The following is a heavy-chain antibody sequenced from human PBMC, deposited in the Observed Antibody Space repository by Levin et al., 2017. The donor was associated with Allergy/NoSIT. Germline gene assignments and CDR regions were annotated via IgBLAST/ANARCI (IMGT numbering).Heavy chain of an antibody. CDR1: GYTFKNYA. Sequence: GESLKISCKASGYTFKNYAINWVRQAPGQGLEWMGWISSYIGVTNYTQKLQGRVTMTTDTSTTTAYMELRSLRPDDTAVYYCAREPHPEYYDLWSGYPSHYGLDVWGQGTTVTVSS. D-gene: IGHD3-3*01. J-gene: IGHJ6*02. CDR2: ISSYIGVT. V-gene: IGHV1-18*01. CDR3: AREPHPEYYDLWSGYPSHYGLDV.